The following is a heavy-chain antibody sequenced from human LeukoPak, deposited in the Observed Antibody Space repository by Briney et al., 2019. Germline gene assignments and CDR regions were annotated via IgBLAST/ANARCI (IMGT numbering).Heavy chain of an antibody. Sequence: SVKVSCKASGGTFSSYAISWVRQAPGQGLEWMGRIIPIFGTANYAQKFQGRVTITTDESTSTAYMELSSLRSEDTAVYYCARVGIDYYDSSGYGVDPWGQGALVTVSP. V-gene: IGHV1-69*05. CDR1: GGTFSSYA. CDR2: IIPIFGTA. D-gene: IGHD3-22*01. CDR3: ARVGIDYYDSSGYGVDP. J-gene: IGHJ5*02.